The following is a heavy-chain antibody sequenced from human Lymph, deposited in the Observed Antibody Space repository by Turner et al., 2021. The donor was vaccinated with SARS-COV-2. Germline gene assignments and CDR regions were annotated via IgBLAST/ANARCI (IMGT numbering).Heavy chain of an antibody. CDR2: ISGSGGST. J-gene: IGHJ5*02. V-gene: IGHV3-23*01. Sequence: EVQLLESRGGLVQPVGSLRLSCAASGFTFSSYAMSWVSQAPGKGLEWVSAISGSGGSTYYADSVKGRFTISRDNSKNTLYLQMNSLRAEDTAVYYCANLYSSSAAGDPWGQGTLVTVSS. CDR1: GFTFSSYA. CDR3: ANLYSSSAAGDP. D-gene: IGHD6-6*01.